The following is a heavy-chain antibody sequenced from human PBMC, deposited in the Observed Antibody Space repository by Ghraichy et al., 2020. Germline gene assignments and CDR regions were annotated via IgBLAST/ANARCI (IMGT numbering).Heavy chain of an antibody. J-gene: IGHJ5*02. CDR2: VYYSGNT. CDR3: ARDGVSTIRHDGFDP. CDR1: GYSLSSGYY. V-gene: IGHV4-38-2*02. D-gene: IGHD5/OR15-5a*01. Sequence: SQTLSLTCSVSGYSLSSGYYWGWIRLPPGKGLEWIGSVYYSGNTYYNPSLKSRVTISVDTSKNQFSLKVTSVTAADSAVYYCARDGVSTIRHDGFDPWGQGTLVTVSS.